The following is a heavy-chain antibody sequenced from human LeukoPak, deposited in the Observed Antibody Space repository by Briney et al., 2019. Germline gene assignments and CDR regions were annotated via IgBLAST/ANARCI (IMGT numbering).Heavy chain of an antibody. J-gene: IGHJ4*02. CDR3: ANLYGDYPDY. Sequence: GRSLRLSCAASGFIFSSYGMHWVRQAPGKGLEWVAVISYDGSDEYYVDSVKGRFTISRDNSKSTLYLQMNSLRVEDTAVYYCANLYGDYPDYWGQGTLVTVSS. V-gene: IGHV3-30*18. CDR1: GFIFSSYG. D-gene: IGHD4-17*01. CDR2: ISYDGSDE.